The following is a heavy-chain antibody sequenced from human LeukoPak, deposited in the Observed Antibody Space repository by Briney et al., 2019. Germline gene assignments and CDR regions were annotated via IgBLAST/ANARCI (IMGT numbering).Heavy chain of an antibody. CDR3: ARHSRWLRFGWPFDY. J-gene: IGHJ4*02. V-gene: IGHV4-34*01. Sequence: SETLSLTCAVYGGSFSGYYWSWIRQPPGKGLEWIGEINHSGSTNYNPSLKSRVTISVDTSKNQFSLKLSSVTAADTAVYYCARHSRWLRFGWPFDYWGQGTLVTVSS. D-gene: IGHD5-12*01. CDR2: INHSGST. CDR1: GGSFSGYY.